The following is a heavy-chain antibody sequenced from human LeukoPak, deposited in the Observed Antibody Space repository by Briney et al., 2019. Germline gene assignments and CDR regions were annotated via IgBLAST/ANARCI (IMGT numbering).Heavy chain of an antibody. CDR1: GYTFTSYG. Sequence: ASVKVSCKASGYTFTSYGISWVRQAPGQGLEWMGIINPSGGSTSYAQKFQGRVTMTRDTSTSTVYMELSSLRSEDAAVYYCARDTLSEGQLWMFDYWGQGTLVTVSS. V-gene: IGHV1-46*01. CDR3: ARDTLSEGQLWMFDY. CDR2: INPSGGST. J-gene: IGHJ4*02. D-gene: IGHD5-18*01.